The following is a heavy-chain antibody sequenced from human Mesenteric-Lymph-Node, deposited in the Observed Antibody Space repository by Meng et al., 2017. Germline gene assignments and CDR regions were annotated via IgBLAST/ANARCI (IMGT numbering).Heavy chain of an antibody. V-gene: IGHV1-69*04. D-gene: IGHD2-21*02. Sequence: SVKVSCKASGGTFSSYAISWVRQAPGQGLEWVGRITPIFGIPTNAQKLQGRVTITADKSTSTAYMELNSLSSEDTAVYYCTSPDSYCGGDCSSGYDGFDIWGQGTMVTVSS. CDR3: TSPDSYCGGDCSSGYDGFDI. CDR2: ITPIFGIP. J-gene: IGHJ3*02. CDR1: GGTFSSYA.